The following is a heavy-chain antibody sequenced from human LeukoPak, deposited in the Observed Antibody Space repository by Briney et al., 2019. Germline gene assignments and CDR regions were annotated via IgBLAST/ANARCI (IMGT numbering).Heavy chain of an antibody. CDR1: GYTFTGYY. V-gene: IGHV1-2*02. Sequence: GASVNVSCKASGYTFTGYYMHWVRQAPGQGLEWMGWINPNSGGANYAQDFHGRVTMTRDTSISTAYMELSRLRSGDTAVYYCARAGDSGNLAWGQGTLVTVSS. D-gene: IGHD1-26*01. CDR3: ARAGDSGNLA. J-gene: IGHJ5*02. CDR2: INPNSGGA.